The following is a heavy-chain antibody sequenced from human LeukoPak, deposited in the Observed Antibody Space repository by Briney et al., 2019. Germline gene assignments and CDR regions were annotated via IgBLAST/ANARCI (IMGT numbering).Heavy chain of an antibody. CDR2: VYYSGST. CDR1: GGSIGSATYY. CDR3: ATLTGGDDAFDI. V-gene: IGHV4-61*01. D-gene: IGHD4-23*01. Sequence: SETLSLTCTVSGGSIGSATYYWNWIRQPPGKGLQWIGYVYYSGSTNYNPSLKSRVTISVDTSKNQFSLKLNSVTPADTAVYYCATLTGGDDAFDIWGQGTMVTVSS. J-gene: IGHJ3*02.